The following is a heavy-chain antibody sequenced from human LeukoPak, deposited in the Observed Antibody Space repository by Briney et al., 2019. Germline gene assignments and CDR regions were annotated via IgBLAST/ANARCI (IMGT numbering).Heavy chain of an antibody. CDR3: ARDQVLWFGELSNYYYGMDV. D-gene: IGHD3-10*01. V-gene: IGHV4-31*03. Sequence: SETLSLTCTVSGGSISSGGYYWSWIRQHPGKGLEWIGYIYYSGSTYYNPSLKSRVTISVDTSKNQFSLKLGSVTAADTAVYYCARDQVLWFGELSNYYYGMDVWGQGTTVTVSS. CDR1: GGSISSGGYY. J-gene: IGHJ6*02. CDR2: IYYSGST.